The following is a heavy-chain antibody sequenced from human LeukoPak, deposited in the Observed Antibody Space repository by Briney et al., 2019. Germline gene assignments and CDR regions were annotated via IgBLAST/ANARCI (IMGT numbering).Heavy chain of an antibody. Sequence: GGSLRLSCAASGFTFSSYSMNWVRQAPGKGLEWVSYISSSSSTIYYADSVKGRFTISRDNAKNSLYLQMNSLRDGDTAVYYCARRYYDSSGYYHTGYFDYWGQGTLVTVSS. V-gene: IGHV3-48*02. CDR3: ARRYYDSSGYYHTGYFDY. D-gene: IGHD3-22*01. J-gene: IGHJ4*02. CDR2: ISSSSSTI. CDR1: GFTFSSYS.